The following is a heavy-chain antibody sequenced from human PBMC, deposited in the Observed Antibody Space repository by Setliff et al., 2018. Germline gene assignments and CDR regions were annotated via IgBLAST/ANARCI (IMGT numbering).Heavy chain of an antibody. CDR2: VYYSGTA. J-gene: IGHJ4*02. Sequence: PSETLSLTCTVSGGPFSGASIWSWIRQPPGKGLEFIGYVYYSGTAKYDPSLESRAIMSVDASKNQISPKLNSVTAADTAVYYCAKGGTYRYFDFWGQGALVTVSS. CDR1: GGPFSGAS. CDR3: AKGGTYRYFDF. D-gene: IGHD1-26*01. V-gene: IGHV4-59*01.